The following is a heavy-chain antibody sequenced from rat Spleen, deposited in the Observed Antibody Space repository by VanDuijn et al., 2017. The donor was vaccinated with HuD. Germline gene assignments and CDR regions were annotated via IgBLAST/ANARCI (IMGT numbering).Heavy chain of an antibody. CDR1: GFTFSNYG. Sequence: EVQLVESGGGLVQPGRSLKLSCAALGFTFSNYGMAWVRQAPTKGLEWVATISYDGSSTYYRDSVKGRFTISRDNAKSTLYLKMNSLRSEDTATYYCAVSGFGYWGQGIMVTVSS. J-gene: IGHJ2*01. D-gene: IGHD4-4*01. V-gene: IGHV5-29*01. CDR2: ISYDGSST. CDR3: AVSGFGY.